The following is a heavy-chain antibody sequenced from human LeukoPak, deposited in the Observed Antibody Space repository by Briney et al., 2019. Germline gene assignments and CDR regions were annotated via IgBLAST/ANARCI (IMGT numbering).Heavy chain of an antibody. CDR1: GYTFTGYY. CDR3: ARVLVVVPAAMFRLGY. CDR2: INPNSGGT. Sequence: ASVKVSCKASGYTFTGYYMHWVRQAPGQGLEWMGWINPNSGGTNYAQKFQGRVTMTRDTSISTAYVELSRLRSDDTAVYYCARVLVVVPAAMFRLGYWGQGTLVTVSS. D-gene: IGHD2-2*01. J-gene: IGHJ4*02. V-gene: IGHV1-2*02.